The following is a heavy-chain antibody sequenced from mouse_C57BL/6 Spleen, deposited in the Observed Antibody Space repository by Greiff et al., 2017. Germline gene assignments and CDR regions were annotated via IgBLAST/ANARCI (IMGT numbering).Heavy chain of an antibody. J-gene: IGHJ1*03. CDR2: INYDGSST. CDR1: GFTFSDYY. Sequence: EVNLVESEGGLVQPGSSMKLSCTASGFTFSDYYMAWVRQVPEKGLEWVANINYDGSSTYYLDSLKSRFIISRDNAKNILYLQMSSLKSEDTATYYCARAPYYYGSSLWYFDVWGTGTTVTVSS. V-gene: IGHV5-16*01. D-gene: IGHD1-1*01. CDR3: ARAPYYYGSSLWYFDV.